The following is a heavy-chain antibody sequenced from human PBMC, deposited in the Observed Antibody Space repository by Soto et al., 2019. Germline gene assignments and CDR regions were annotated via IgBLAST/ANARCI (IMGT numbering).Heavy chain of an antibody. V-gene: IGHV1-46*01. Sequence: QGQLVQSGAGVKKPGASVILSCQASGSRFISPYMYWVRQAPGLGLAWKGIINPDGGTTNDAPKLEGRITLTADTSTRTVFMELRSLRRDDTAVDYCAAGRPSGYEKLASWGQGTLAPVSS. CDR1: GSRFISPY. D-gene: IGHD5-12*01. J-gene: IGHJ5*02. CDR3: AAGRPSGYEKLAS. CDR2: INPDGGTT.